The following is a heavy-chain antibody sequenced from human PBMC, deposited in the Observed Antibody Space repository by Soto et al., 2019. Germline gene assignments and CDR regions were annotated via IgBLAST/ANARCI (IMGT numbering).Heavy chain of an antibody. CDR1: GFTFSSYS. V-gene: IGHV3-21*01. Sequence: EVQLVESGGGLVKPGGSLRLSCAASGFTFSSYSMNWVRQAPGKGLEWVSSISSSSSTIYYADSVKGRFTISRDNAKNSLYLQMNSLRDEDTAVYYCARNFYDSSPFDYWGQGTLVTVSS. J-gene: IGHJ4*02. D-gene: IGHD3-22*01. CDR3: ARNFYDSSPFDY. CDR2: ISSSSSTI.